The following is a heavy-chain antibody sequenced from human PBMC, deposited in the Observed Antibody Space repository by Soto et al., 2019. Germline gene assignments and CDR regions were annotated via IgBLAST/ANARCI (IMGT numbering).Heavy chain of an antibody. CDR1: GGSISSGGYY. V-gene: IGHV4-31*03. CDR2: IYYSGST. J-gene: IGHJ4*02. D-gene: IGHD3-9*01. CDR3: AREVAYDILTGLSYLDY. Sequence: SETLSLTCTVSGGSISSGGYYWSWIRQHPGKGLEWIGYIYYSGSTYYNPSLKSRVTISVDTSKNQFSLKLSSVTAADTAVYYCAREVAYDILTGLSYLDYWGKGTLVTVSS.